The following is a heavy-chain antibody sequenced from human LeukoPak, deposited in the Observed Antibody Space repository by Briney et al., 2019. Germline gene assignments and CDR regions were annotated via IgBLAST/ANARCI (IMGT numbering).Heavy chain of an antibody. Sequence: SETLSLTCTVSGGSISSYYWSWIRQPPGKGLEWIGYMYYIGSTNFNPSLKSRVTISVDTSKNQFSLKLSSVTTADTAVYYCATWTPQLYFQYWGQGTLVIVSS. V-gene: IGHV4-59*01. CDR3: ATWTPQLYFQY. J-gene: IGHJ1*01. CDR2: MYYIGST. D-gene: IGHD1-1*01. CDR1: GGSISSYY.